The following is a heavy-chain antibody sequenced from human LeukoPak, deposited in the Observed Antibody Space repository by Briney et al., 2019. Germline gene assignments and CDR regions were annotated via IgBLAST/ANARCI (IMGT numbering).Heavy chain of an antibody. J-gene: IGHJ6*02. D-gene: IGHD2-15*01. CDR2: IYSGGST. CDR3: ALLGVVSNYYYYYGMDI. Sequence: PGGSLRLSCAASGFTVSSNYMGWVRQAPGKGLEWVSVIYSGGSTYYADSVKGRFTISRDNSKNTLYLQMNSLRAEDTAVYYCALLGVVSNYYYYYGMDIWGQGTTVTVSS. CDR1: GFTVSSNY. V-gene: IGHV3-53*01.